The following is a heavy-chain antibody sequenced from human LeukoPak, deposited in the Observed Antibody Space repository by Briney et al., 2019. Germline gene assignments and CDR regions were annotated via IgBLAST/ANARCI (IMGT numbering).Heavy chain of an antibody. J-gene: IGHJ3*02. V-gene: IGHV3-23*01. CDR2: ISGSGGST. CDR3: VKDQRVPRSSGYYYGGGAFDI. Sequence: KSGGSLRLSCAASGFTFSSYAMSWVRQAPGKGLEWVSAISGSGGSTYYADSVKGRFTISRDNSKNTLYLQMSSLRAEDTAVYYCVKDQRVPRSSGYYYGGGAFDIWGQGTMVTVSS. CDR1: GFTFSSYA. D-gene: IGHD3-22*01.